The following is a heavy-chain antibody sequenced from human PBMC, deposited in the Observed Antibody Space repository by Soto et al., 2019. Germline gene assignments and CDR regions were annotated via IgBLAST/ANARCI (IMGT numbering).Heavy chain of an antibody. CDR1: GFTFRSYD. J-gene: IGHJ4*02. V-gene: IGHV3-33*01. CDR3: ASKTIDDFDY. Sequence: GESLKISCAASGFTFRSYDMHWVRQAPGQGLEWVAVIRNDGTVRNYADSVKGRFTISRDNSKNKLYLEMNSLRAEDTALYYCASKTIDDFDYWGQGTLVTVSS. CDR2: IRNDGTVR. D-gene: IGHD3-3*01.